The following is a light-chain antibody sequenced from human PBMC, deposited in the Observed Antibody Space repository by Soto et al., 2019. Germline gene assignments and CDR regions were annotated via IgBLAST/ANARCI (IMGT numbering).Light chain of an antibody. CDR2: EVN. CDR3: SSSAASTNV. CDR1: SSDVGGYNY. V-gene: IGLV2-8*01. J-gene: IGLJ1*01. Sequence: QSVLTQPPSASGSPGQSVAISCTGTSSDVGGYNYVSWYQQHPGKAPKLMIYEVNKRPSGVPDRFSGSKSGNTASLTVSGRQAEDEDDYYCSSSAASTNVFGTGTKVTVL.